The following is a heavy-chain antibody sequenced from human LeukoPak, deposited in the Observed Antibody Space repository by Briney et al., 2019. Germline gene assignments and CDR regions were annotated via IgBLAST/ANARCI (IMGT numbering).Heavy chain of an antibody. CDR1: GFTFSSYW. D-gene: IGHD4-17*01. CDR2: IKQDGSEK. V-gene: IGHV3-7*01. Sequence: GGSLRLSCAASGFTFSSYWMSWVRQAPGKGLEWVANIKQDGSEKYYVDSVKGRFTISRDNAKNSLYLQMNSLRAEETAVYYCARDDYGDAFDIWGQGTMVTVSS. CDR3: ARDDYGDAFDI. J-gene: IGHJ3*02.